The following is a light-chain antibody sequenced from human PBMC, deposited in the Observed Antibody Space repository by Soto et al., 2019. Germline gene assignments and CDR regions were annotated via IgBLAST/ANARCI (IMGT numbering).Light chain of an antibody. J-gene: IGKJ2*01. V-gene: IGKV3-15*01. CDR3: QQGHNWPLT. CDR1: QSISSE. CDR2: GAS. Sequence: EIVMTQSPATLSVSPGESATLSCRASQSISSELAWYQQKPGQPPRLLIYGASTRAAGVPAIFTGSGSGSEFTLTIRGLQSEDFAVYYCQQGHNWPLTFGQGTRLEI.